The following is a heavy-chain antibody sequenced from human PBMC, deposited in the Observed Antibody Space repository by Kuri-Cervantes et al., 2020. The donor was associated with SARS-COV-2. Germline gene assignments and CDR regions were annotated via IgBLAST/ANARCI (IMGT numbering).Heavy chain of an antibody. CDR1: GYTFTGYY. J-gene: IGHJ4*02. Sequence: ASVKVSCKASGYTFTGYYMHWVRQAPGQGLEWMGWINPNSGGTNYAQKFQGRVTMTRDTSISTAHMELSRLRSDDTAVYYCAREGIAVAGTFDWGQGTLVTVSS. CDR3: AREGIAVAGTFD. CDR2: INPNSGGT. D-gene: IGHD6-19*01. V-gene: IGHV1-2*02.